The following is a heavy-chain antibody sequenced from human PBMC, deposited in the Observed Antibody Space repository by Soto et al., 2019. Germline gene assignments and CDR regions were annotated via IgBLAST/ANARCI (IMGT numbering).Heavy chain of an antibody. CDR2: INPKTAAT. CDR3: ARIRWGLDYYSGMDV. J-gene: IGHJ6*02. V-gene: IGHV1-2*02. CDR1: GYTFSDYF. D-gene: IGHD1-26*01. Sequence: ASVKVSCKASGYTFSDYFIQWLRQAPGQGLEWVAWINPKTAATNYAKKFQDRVTLTSDTSFSTAYLELTRLRPDDTAVYYCARIRWGLDYYSGMDVWGQGTAVTVSS.